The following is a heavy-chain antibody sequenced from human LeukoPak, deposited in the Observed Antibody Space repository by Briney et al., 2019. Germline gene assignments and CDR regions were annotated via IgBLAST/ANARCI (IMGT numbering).Heavy chain of an antibody. D-gene: IGHD6-13*01. Sequence: SETLSLTCAVYGGSFSGYYWSWIRQPPGEGLEWIGEINHSGSTNYNPSLKSRVTISVDTSKNQFSLKLSSVTAADTAVYYCARGEPRIAAAGRHFDYWGQGTLVTVSS. CDR3: ARGEPRIAAAGRHFDY. CDR1: GGSFSGYY. V-gene: IGHV4-34*01. CDR2: INHSGST. J-gene: IGHJ4*02.